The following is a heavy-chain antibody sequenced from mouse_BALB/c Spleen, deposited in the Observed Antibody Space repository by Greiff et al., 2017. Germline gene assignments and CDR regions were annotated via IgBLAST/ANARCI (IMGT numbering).Heavy chain of an antibody. CDR3: ARAIYYGNPYGMEY. Sequence: EVQLVESGGGLVQPGGSRKLSCAVSGFTFSSVGMHWVRQALEKGLEWFAYIRSGSSIIYYADTVKGRFTISRDNTKNTLFLHMTNLGSEDTAMNYCARAIYYGNPYGMEYWGQGTSVTVSA. D-gene: IGHD2-1*01. V-gene: IGHV5-17*02. CDR2: IRSGSSII. CDR1: GFTFSSVG. J-gene: IGHJ4*01.